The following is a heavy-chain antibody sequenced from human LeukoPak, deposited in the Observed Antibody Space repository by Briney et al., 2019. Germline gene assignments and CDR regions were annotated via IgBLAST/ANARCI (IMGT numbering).Heavy chain of an antibody. V-gene: IGHV4-39*01. D-gene: IGHD2-2*01. Sequence: SETLSLTCTVSGGSISSSSYYWGWIRQPPGKGLEWIGSIYYSGGTYYNPSLKSRVTISVDTSKNQFSLKLSSVTAADTAVYYCARLVRANLIVVVPAAIGWFDPWGQGTLVTVSS. J-gene: IGHJ5*02. CDR1: GGSISSSSYY. CDR3: ARLVRANLIVVVPAAIGWFDP. CDR2: IYYSGGT.